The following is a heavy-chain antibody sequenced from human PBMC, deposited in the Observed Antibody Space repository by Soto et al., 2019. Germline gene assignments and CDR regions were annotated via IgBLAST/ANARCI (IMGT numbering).Heavy chain of an antibody. D-gene: IGHD3-22*01. CDR3: ARSYYYDSSGYYGRNYYGMDV. V-gene: IGHV4-31*03. CDR1: GGSISSGGYY. J-gene: IGHJ6*02. CDR2: IYYSGST. Sequence: SETLSLTCTVSGGSISSGGYYWSWIRQHPGKGLEWIGYIYYSGSTYYNPSLKSRVTISVDTSKNQFSLKLSSVTAADTAVYYCARSYYYDSSGYYGRNYYGMDVWGQGTTVTVSS.